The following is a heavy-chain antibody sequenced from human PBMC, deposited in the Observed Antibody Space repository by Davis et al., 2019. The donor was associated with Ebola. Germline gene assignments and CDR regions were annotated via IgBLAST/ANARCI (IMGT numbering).Heavy chain of an antibody. D-gene: IGHD3-3*01. V-gene: IGHV3-23*01. CDR1: GFTFSSYA. CDR3: AKSGLSFGVVKYHYGMDV. CDR2: ISGSGGST. J-gene: IGHJ6*04. Sequence: GGSLRLSCAASGFTFSSYAMSWVRQAPGKGLEWVSAISGSGGSTYYADSAKGRFTISRDNSKKTLYLQMNSLRAEDTAVYYCAKSGLSFGVVKYHYGMDVWGKGTTVTVSS.